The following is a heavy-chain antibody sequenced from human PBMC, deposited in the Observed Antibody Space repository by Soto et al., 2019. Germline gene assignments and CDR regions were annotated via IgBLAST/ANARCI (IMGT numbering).Heavy chain of an antibody. CDR1: GGSINNNNYY. V-gene: IGHV4-39*02. J-gene: IGHJ5*01. D-gene: IGHD2-15*01. Sequence: SETLSLTCTVSGGSINNNNYYWAWIRQPPGKGLSWIASIYYDGSTYYNSSLKSRVTISRDTSKNHFSLRLTSMTAADTAVYYCAPVLLGAPRHPYSDSWGPGTLLTVSS. CDR3: APVLLGAPRHPYSDS. CDR2: IYYDGST.